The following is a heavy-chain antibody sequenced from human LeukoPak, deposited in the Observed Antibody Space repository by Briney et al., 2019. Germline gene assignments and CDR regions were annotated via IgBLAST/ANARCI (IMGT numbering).Heavy chain of an antibody. CDR2: ISSSSSTI. J-gene: IGHJ4*02. CDR3: ERFAGEDY. V-gene: IGHV3-48*02. Sequence: GGSLRLSCAASGFTFSSYSMNWVRQAPGKGLEWVSYISSSSSTIQYADAVKGRFTISRDNAKNSLYLQMNSLREEDTAVYYCERFAGEDYWGQGTLVSVSS. CDR1: GFTFSSYS. D-gene: IGHD3-10*01.